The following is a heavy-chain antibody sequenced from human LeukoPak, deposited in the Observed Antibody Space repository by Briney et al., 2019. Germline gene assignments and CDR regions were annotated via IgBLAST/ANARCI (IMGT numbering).Heavy chain of an antibody. V-gene: IGHV4-34*01. CDR2: INHSGST. CDR3: ARDRRTMVLGVIITRFDY. J-gene: IGHJ4*02. CDR1: GGSFSGYY. D-gene: IGHD3-10*01. Sequence: PSETLSLTCAVYGGSFSGYYWSWIRQPPGKGLEWIGEINHSGSTNYNPSLKSRVTISVDTSKNQFSLKLSSVTAADTAVYYCARDRRTMVLGVIITRFDYWGQGTLVTVSS.